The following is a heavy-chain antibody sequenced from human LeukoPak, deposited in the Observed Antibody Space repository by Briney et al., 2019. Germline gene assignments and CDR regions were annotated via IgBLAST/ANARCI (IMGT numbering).Heavy chain of an antibody. Sequence: GGSLRLSCTASGFTFSSNGMHRVRQAPGKGLEWVAVISYDGSNKHYADSVKGRFTISRDNSKNTLYLQMNSLRAEDTAVYYCAELGITMIGGVWGKGTTVTISS. D-gene: IGHD3-10*02. J-gene: IGHJ6*04. V-gene: IGHV3-30*18. CDR3: AELGITMIGGV. CDR1: GFTFSSNG. CDR2: ISYDGSNK.